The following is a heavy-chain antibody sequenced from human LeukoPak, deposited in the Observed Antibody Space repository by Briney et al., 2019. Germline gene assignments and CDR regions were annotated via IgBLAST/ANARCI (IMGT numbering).Heavy chain of an antibody. CDR1: GYSISSGYY. CDR3: ARGYSSGWFDP. V-gene: IGHV4-38-2*02. J-gene: IGHJ5*02. Sequence: SETLSLTCTVSGYSISSGYYWGWIRQPPGKGLEWIGSIYHSGSTYYNPSLKSRVTISVDTSKNQFSLKLSSVTAADTAVYYCARGYSSGWFDPWGQGTLVTVSS. D-gene: IGHD6-19*01. CDR2: IYHSGST.